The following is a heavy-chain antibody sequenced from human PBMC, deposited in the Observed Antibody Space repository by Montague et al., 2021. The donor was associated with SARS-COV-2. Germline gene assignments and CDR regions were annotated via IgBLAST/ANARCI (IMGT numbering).Heavy chain of an antibody. V-gene: IGHV4-4*02. D-gene: IGHD5-24*01. J-gene: IGHJ5*02. CDR1: GGSISSSNW. CDR3: ALQTAGAWFDP. Sequence: SETLSLTCAVSGGSISSSNWRRWVRQPPGKGLEWIDDIYHRGSTNYNPSLKSRVTISLDTSKNHFSMKLSSVTAADTVVYYCALQTAGAWFDPWGQGTLVIVSS. CDR2: IYHRGST.